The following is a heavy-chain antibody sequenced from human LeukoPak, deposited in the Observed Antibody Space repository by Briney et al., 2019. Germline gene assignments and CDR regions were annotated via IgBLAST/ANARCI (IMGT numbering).Heavy chain of an antibody. CDR1: GGSISSHY. CDR2: IYHSGST. D-gene: IGHD3-10*01. Sequence: SETLSLTCTVSGGSISSHYWSWIRQPPGKGPEWIGYIYHSGSTNYNPSLKGRVSISVDTSKNQFSLKLSSVTAADTAVYFCARDSGHHYGSGTMDVWGQGTTVTVSS. CDR3: ARDSGHHYGSGTMDV. V-gene: IGHV4-59*11. J-gene: IGHJ6*02.